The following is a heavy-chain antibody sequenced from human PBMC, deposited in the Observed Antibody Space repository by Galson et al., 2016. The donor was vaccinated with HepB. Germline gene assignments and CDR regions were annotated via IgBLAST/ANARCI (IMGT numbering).Heavy chain of an antibody. CDR1: GFTFSYYW. V-gene: IGHV3-7*01. Sequence: SLRLSCAASGFTFSYYWMSWVRQGPGKGLEWMGNIKEDGGEKNYVDSVKGRFSISKDNAKNSVYLQMNSLRVEDTAVYYCTREFGYSNYDWGQGTLVTASS. J-gene: IGHJ4*02. CDR3: TREFGYSNYD. D-gene: IGHD6-13*01. CDR2: IKEDGGEK.